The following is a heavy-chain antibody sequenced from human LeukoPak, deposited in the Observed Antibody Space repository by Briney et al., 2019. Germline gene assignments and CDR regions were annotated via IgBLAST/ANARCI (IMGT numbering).Heavy chain of an antibody. J-gene: IGHJ4*02. CDR3: AREGDSGSYPIDY. CDR1: GFTFSSYS. V-gene: IGHV3-48*01. CDR2: ISSSSSTI. Sequence: PGGSLRLSCAASGFTFSSYSMNWVRQAPGKGLEWVSYISSSSSTIYYADSVKGRFTISRDNAKNSLYLQMNSLRAEDTAVYYCAREGDSGSYPIDYWGQGTLVTVSS. D-gene: IGHD1-26*01.